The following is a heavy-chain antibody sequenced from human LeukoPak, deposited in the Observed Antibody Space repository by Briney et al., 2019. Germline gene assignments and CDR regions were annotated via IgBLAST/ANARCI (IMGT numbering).Heavy chain of an antibody. CDR2: ISGSGGST. V-gene: IGHV3-23*01. CDR3: GSSGSPRIDYFDY. D-gene: IGHD1-26*01. CDR1: GFTFSSYA. J-gene: IGHJ4*02. Sequence: GGSLRLTCAASGFTFSSYAMSWVRQAPGKGLEWVSAISGSGGSTYYADSVKGRFTISRDNSKNTLYLQMNSLRAEDTAVYYCGSSGSPRIDYFDYWGQGTLVTVSS.